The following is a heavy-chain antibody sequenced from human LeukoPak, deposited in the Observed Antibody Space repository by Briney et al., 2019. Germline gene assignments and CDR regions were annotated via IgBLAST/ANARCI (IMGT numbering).Heavy chain of an antibody. CDR3: AKGLTWDSTSRSD. J-gene: IGHJ4*02. Sequence: GGSLRLSCAASGFSFSNYAMSWVRQAPGKGLEWVSAIVGTGGNIYYADSVKGRFTISRDNFKSTLYLQMNSLRAEDTAVYYGAKGLTWDSTSRSDWRQGTLVTVSS. CDR2: IVGTGGNI. V-gene: IGHV3-23*01. D-gene: IGHD2-2*01. CDR1: GFSFSNYA.